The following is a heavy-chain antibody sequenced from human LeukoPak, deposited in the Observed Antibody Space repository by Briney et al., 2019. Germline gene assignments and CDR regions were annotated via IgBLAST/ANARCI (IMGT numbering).Heavy chain of an antibody. CDR2: INPSGGST. D-gene: IGHD2-8*01. V-gene: IGHV1-46*01. J-gene: IGHJ5*02. CDR3: VRLGYCTNAVCRQNWSDP. Sequence: ASVKVSCKASGYTFTSYYMHWVRQAPGQGLEWMGIINPSGGSTGYAQKFQGRVTMTRDTSTSTVYMELSSLRSEDTAVYYCVRLGYCTNAVCRQNWSDPWGQGTLVTVSS. CDR1: GYTFTSYY.